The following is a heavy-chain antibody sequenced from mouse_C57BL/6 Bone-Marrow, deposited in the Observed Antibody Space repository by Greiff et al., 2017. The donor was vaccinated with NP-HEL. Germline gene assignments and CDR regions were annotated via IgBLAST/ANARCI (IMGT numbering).Heavy chain of an antibody. Sequence: EVKVVESGGGLVKPGGSLKLSCAASGFTFSSYAMSWVRQTPEKRLEWVATISDGGSYTYYPDNVKGRFTISRDNAKNNLYLQMSHLKSEDTAMYYCARGGVYDGYYWCAYWGQGTLVTVSA. V-gene: IGHV5-4*03. D-gene: IGHD2-3*01. CDR1: GFTFSSYA. CDR2: ISDGGSYT. CDR3: ARGGVYDGYYWCAY. J-gene: IGHJ3*01.